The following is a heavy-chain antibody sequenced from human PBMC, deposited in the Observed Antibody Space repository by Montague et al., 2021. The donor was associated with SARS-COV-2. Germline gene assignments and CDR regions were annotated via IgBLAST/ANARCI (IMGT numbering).Heavy chain of an antibody. Sequence: PLRLSCAASGFTFILSAMSWVRQAPGKGLDFFSAISGSGGSTYYADYVQGRFTISRDNSKNTLYLQMNSLRAEDPAVYYCAKDIAVLGELSYYYGMDVWGQGTTVTVSS. J-gene: IGHJ6*02. CDR1: GFTFILSA. CDR3: AKDIAVLGELSYYYGMDV. V-gene: IGHV3-23*01. CDR2: ISGSGGST. D-gene: IGHD3-10*01.